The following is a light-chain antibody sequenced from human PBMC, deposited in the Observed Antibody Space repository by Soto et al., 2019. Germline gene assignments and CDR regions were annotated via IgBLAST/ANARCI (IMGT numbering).Light chain of an antibody. CDR3: QQSYSTLAIT. J-gene: IGKJ5*01. Sequence: DIQMTQSPSSLSASIGDRVTITCRASQSISSYLNWYQQEPGKAPKLLIYAASSLQSGVPSRFSGSGSGKDFTLTISSLQPEDIATYYCQQSYSTLAITFGQGTRLEMK. CDR2: AAS. V-gene: IGKV1-39*01. CDR1: QSISSY.